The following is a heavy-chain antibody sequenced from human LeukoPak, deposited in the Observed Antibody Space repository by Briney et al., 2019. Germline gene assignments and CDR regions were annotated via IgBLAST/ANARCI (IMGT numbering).Heavy chain of an antibody. CDR1: GGSFSGYY. V-gene: IGHV4-34*01. CDR2: IIHSGST. CDR3: ARGPGDEDTPMVPPFDS. J-gene: IGHJ4*02. Sequence: PSETLSLTCAVYGGSFSGYYWSWIRQPPGKGLEWIGEIIHSGSTNYNPSLKSRVTISVDTSKNQFSLKLSSVTAADTAVYYCARGPGDEDTPMVPPFDSWGQGTLVTVSS. D-gene: IGHD5-18*01.